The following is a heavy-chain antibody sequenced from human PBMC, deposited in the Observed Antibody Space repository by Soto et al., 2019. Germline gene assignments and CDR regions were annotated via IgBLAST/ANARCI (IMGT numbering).Heavy chain of an antibody. V-gene: IGHV1-18*01. CDR2: ISGYNGNT. Sequence: QVQLVQSRGEVKKPGASVKVSCKTSGYSFTTYGISWVRQAPGQGREWMGWISGYNGNTNYAQKLQGRVTMTTDTSTSTAYMELRSRRSDDTAVYYCAREGPAPFYFYGMDVWGKGTTVTVSS. CDR3: AREGPAPFYFYGMDV. J-gene: IGHJ6*04. CDR1: GYSFTTYG.